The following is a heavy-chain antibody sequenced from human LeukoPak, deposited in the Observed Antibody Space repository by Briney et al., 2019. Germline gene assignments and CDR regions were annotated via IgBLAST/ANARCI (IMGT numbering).Heavy chain of an antibody. V-gene: IGHV3-74*01. CDR3: ARDGSLAADLDY. CDR1: GFTFSSYW. Sequence: GGSLRFSGAASGFTFSSYWMHWFGQAPGKGLVWVSRINSDGSSTSYADSVKGRFTISRDNAKNTLYLQMNSLRAEDTAVYYCARDGSLAADLDYWGQGTLVTVSS. J-gene: IGHJ4*02. CDR2: INSDGSST. D-gene: IGHD6-25*01.